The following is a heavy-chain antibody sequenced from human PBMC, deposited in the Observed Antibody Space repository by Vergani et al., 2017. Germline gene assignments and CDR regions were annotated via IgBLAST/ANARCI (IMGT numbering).Heavy chain of an antibody. CDR2: IYYSGST. Sequence: QVQLQESGPGLVKPSETLSLTCTVSGGSISSYYWSWIRQPPGKGLEWIGYIYYSGSTNYNPSLKSRVTISVDTSKNQFSLKLSSVTAADTAVYYCASPIAAAGTDYYGMDVWGQGTTVTVSS. V-gene: IGHV4-59*01. J-gene: IGHJ6*02. D-gene: IGHD6-13*01. CDR1: GGSISSYY. CDR3: ASPIAAAGTDYYGMDV.